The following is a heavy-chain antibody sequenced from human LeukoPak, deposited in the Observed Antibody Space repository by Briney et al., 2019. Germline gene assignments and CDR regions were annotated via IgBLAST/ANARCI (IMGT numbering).Heavy chain of an antibody. CDR2: INPNSGGT. CDR3: ARDKRDCSSTSCRAFDY. CDR1: GYTFTGYY. J-gene: IGHJ4*02. D-gene: IGHD2-2*01. Sequence: ASVKVSCKAPGYTFTGYYMHWVRQAPGQGLEWMGWINPNSGGTNYAQKFQGRVTMTRDTSISTAYMELSRLRSDDTAVYYCARDKRDCSSTSCRAFDYWGQGTLVTVSS. V-gene: IGHV1-2*02.